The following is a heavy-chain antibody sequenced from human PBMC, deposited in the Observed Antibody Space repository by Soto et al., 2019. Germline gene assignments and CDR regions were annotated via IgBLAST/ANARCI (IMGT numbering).Heavy chain of an antibody. CDR1: GYTFTGYY. CDR3: ARELNYCSSTSCYSAENDYYYYYGMDV. CDR2: INPNSGGT. Sequence: ASVKVSCKASGYTFTGYYMHWVRQAPGQGLEWMGWINPNSGGTNYAQKFQGWVTMTRDTSISTAYMELSRLRSDDTAVYYCARELNYCSSTSCYSAENDYYYYYGMDVWGQGTTVTVSS. J-gene: IGHJ6*02. V-gene: IGHV1-2*04. D-gene: IGHD2-2*01.